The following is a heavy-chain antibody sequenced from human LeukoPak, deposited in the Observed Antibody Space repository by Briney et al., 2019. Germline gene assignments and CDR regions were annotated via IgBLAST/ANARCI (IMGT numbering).Heavy chain of an antibody. CDR1: GFTVSSNY. CDR2: IYYSGST. CDR3: ARRVRGSSSKDNWFDP. J-gene: IGHJ5*02. Sequence: GSLRLSCAASGFTVSSNYMSWIRQPPGKGLEWIGYIYYSGSTNYNPSLKSRVTISVDTSKNQFSLKLSSVTAADTAVYYCARRVRGSSSKDNWFDPWGQGTLVTVSS. V-gene: IGHV4-59*08. D-gene: IGHD6-13*01.